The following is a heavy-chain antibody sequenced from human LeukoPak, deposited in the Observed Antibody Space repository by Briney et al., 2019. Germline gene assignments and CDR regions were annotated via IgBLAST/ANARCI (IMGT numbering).Heavy chain of an antibody. J-gene: IGHJ4*02. CDR1: GFTFSTYS. Sequence: GGSLRLSCAASGFTFSTYSMNWVRQAPGKGLEWVSSISRSSSYIYYADSVKGRFTISRDNAKNSLYLQMNSLRAEDTAVYSCARDRKGYSGYATSYYFDYWGQGTLVTVSS. CDR2: ISRSSSYI. V-gene: IGHV3-21*01. D-gene: IGHD5-12*01. CDR3: ARDRKGYSGYATSYYFDY.